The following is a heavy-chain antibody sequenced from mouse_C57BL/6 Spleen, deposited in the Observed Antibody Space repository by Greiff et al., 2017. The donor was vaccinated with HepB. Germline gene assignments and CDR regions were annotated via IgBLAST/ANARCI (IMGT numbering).Heavy chain of an antibody. CDR1: GYTFTSYW. CDR2: IDPSDSYT. Sequence: QVHVKQSGAELVKPGASVKLSCKASGYTFTSYWMQWVKQRPGQGLEWIGEIDPSDSYTNYNQKFKGKATLTVDTSSSTAYMQLSSLTSEDSAVYYCARHYYYGSSYAYWYFDVWGTGTTVTVSS. V-gene: IGHV1-50*01. CDR3: ARHYYYGSSYAYWYFDV. J-gene: IGHJ1*03. D-gene: IGHD1-1*01.